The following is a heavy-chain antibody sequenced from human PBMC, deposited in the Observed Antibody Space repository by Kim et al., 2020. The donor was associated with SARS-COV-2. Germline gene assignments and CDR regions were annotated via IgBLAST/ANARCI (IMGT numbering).Heavy chain of an antibody. CDR1: GFTFDDYT. CDR2: ISWDGGST. D-gene: IGHD3-10*01. V-gene: IGHV3-43*01. CDR3: AKGSFVLLSTLDYGMDV. J-gene: IGHJ6*02. Sequence: GGSLRLSCAASGFTFDDYTMHWVRQAPGKGLEWVSLISWDGGSTYYADSVKGRFTISRDNSKNSLYLQMNSLRTEDTALYYCAKGSFVLLSTLDYGMDVWGQGTTVTVSS.